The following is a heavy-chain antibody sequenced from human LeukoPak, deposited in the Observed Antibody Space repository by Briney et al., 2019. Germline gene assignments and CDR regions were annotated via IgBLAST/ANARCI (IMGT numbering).Heavy chain of an antibody. J-gene: IGHJ6*03. CDR3: AREGGSGSYRYYYMDV. CDR2: INPNSGGT. CDR1: GYTFTGYY. V-gene: IGHV1-2*02. Sequence: ASVKVSCKASGYTFTGYYMHWVRQAPGQGLEWMGWINPNSGGTNYAQKFQGRVTMTRDTSISTAYMELSRLRSDDTAVYYCAREGGSGSYRYYYMDVWGKGTTVTVSS. D-gene: IGHD3-10*01.